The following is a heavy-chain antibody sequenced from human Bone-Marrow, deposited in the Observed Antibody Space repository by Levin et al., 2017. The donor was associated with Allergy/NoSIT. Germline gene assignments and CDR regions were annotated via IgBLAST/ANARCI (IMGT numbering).Heavy chain of an antibody. J-gene: IGHJ4*03. CDR2: LNPNSGNT. V-gene: IGHV1-8*03. Sequence: KHGESLKISCKATGYSFSRYDINWVRQATGQGPEWMGWLNPNSGNTVLAQKFQGRVTFTRNTSISTAYLELNSLRDDDTALYYCARGLLLYHHAFDIWGQGTVVTVSS. D-gene: IGHD2-2*02. CDR1: GYSFSRYD. CDR3: ARGLLLYHHAFDI.